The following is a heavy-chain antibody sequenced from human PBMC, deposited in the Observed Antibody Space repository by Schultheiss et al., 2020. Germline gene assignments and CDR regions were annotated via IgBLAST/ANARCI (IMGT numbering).Heavy chain of an antibody. D-gene: IGHD3-22*01. CDR1: GFTVSSNY. V-gene: IGHV3-21*04. J-gene: IGHJ3*02. CDR2: ISWNSGSI. Sequence: GGSLRLSCAASGFTVSSNYMSWVRQAPGKGLEWVSGISWNSGSIGYADSVKGRFTISRDNAKNSLYLQMNSLRAEDTAVYYCARVQYYYDSSGYYPAFDIWGQGTMVTVSS. CDR3: ARVQYYYDSSGYYPAFDI.